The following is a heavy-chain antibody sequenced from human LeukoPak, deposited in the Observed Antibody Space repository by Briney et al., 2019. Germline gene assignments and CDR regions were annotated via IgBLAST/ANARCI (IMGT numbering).Heavy chain of an antibody. Sequence: GRSLRLSCAASGFTFSSYAMHWVRQAPGKGLEWVAVISYDGSNKYYADSVKGRFTISRDNSKNTLYLQMNSLRAEDTAVYYCARGPLDGYNRMYYFDYWGQGTLVTVSS. J-gene: IGHJ4*02. CDR1: GFTFSSYA. CDR2: ISYDGSNK. CDR3: ARGPLDGYNRMYYFDY. V-gene: IGHV3-30-3*01. D-gene: IGHD5-24*01.